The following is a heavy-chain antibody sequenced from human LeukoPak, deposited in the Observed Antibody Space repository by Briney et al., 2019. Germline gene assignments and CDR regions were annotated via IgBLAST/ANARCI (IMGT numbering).Heavy chain of an antibody. CDR1: GFTFSSYS. Sequence: PGGSLRLSCAASGFTFSSYSMNWVRQAPGKGLEWVSYISSSSSTIYYADSVKGRFTISRDNAKNSLYLQMNSLRAEDTAVYYCARAYYYYGSGSYYNVGAFDIWGQGTMVTVSS. CDR3: ARAYYYYGSGSYYNVGAFDI. V-gene: IGHV3-48*04. D-gene: IGHD3-10*01. J-gene: IGHJ3*02. CDR2: ISSSSSTI.